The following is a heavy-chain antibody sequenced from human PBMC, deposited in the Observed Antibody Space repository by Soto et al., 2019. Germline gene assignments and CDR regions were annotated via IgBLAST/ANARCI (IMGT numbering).Heavy chain of an antibody. Sequence: VQLVESGGGLVQPGGSLRLSCEASGFTFSTYSMNWVRQASGQGLEWVSYISSRSYTIYYVDTVKGRFTISRDNAKNSLYLQMNSLRDEDTAVYYCARGGSSSDNGLDVWGQGTTVTVSS. D-gene: IGHD6-6*01. CDR1: GFTFSTYS. CDR2: ISSRSYTI. V-gene: IGHV3-48*02. J-gene: IGHJ6*02. CDR3: ARGGSSSDNGLDV.